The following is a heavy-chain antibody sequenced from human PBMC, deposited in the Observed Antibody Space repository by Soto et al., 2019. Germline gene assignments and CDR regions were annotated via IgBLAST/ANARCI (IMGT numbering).Heavy chain of an antibody. V-gene: IGHV3-33*01. D-gene: IGHD3-9*01. Sequence: QVQLVESGGGVVQPGRSLRLSCAASGFTFSSYGMHWVRQAPGKGLEWVALIWYDGSNKYYADSVKGRFTISRDNFKNTLYLKMNSLRAEDTAVYYCASGATLTGYRSAFDIWGQGTMVTVSS. CDR3: ASGATLTGYRSAFDI. J-gene: IGHJ3*02. CDR1: GFTFSSYG. CDR2: IWYDGSNK.